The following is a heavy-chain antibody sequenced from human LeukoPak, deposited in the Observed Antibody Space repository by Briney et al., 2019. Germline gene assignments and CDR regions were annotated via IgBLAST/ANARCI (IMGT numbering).Heavy chain of an antibody. CDR3: ARDIVATIDARDYYYMDV. CDR2: INPNSGGT. CDR1: GYTFTRSY. Sequence: ASVKVSCTASGYTFTRSYMQCARQAPGQRLEWMGRINPNSGGTKYAQKFQGRVTMTSDTSISTAYIELSRLRSDDTAVYYCARDIVATIDARDYYYMDVWGKGTTVTASS. J-gene: IGHJ6*03. V-gene: IGHV1-2*06. D-gene: IGHD5-12*01.